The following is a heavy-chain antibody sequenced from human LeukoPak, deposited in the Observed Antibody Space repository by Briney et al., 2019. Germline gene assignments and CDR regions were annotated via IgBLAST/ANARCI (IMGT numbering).Heavy chain of an antibody. CDR2: IWYDGSNK. V-gene: IGHV3-33*08. D-gene: IGHD1-26*01. CDR1: GFTFSDYY. Sequence: GGSLRLSCAASGFTFSDYYMSWVRQAPGKGLEWVAVIWYDGSNKYYADSVKGRFTISRDNSKNTLYLQMNSLRAEDTAVYYCARDEGRVHYYYGMDVWGQGTTVTVSS. CDR3: ARDEGRVHYYYGMDV. J-gene: IGHJ6*02.